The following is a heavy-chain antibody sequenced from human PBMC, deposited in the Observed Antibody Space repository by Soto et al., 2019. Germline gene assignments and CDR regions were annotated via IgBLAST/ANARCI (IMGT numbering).Heavy chain of an antibody. CDR3: ARFARSSGYVDF. J-gene: IGHJ4*02. Sequence: QVQLVQSGAEVKKPGSSVKVSCKVSGGTFSSYAISWVRQAPGQGLEWMGGIIPMFGTANYAQKFHDRVTIIADESTSTVYMELSSLRSEDTAVYFCARFARSSGYVDFWGQGTLVTVSS. V-gene: IGHV1-69*01. CDR1: GGTFSSYA. CDR2: IIPMFGTA. D-gene: IGHD6-19*01.